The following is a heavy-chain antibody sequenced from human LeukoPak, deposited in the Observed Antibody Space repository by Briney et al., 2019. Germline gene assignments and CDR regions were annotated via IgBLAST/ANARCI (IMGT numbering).Heavy chain of an antibody. CDR1: GFTFSSYA. J-gene: IGHJ6*02. CDR3: AREIRETVITRHYYYGIDV. CDR2: ISKSGDHT. Sequence: GGSLRLSCAASGFTFSSYAMSWVRQAPGKGLEWVSAISKSGDHTYYAASAKGRFTIYRDNSKNTQYLQMNSLRAEDTAVYYCAREIRETVITRHYYYGIDVWGQGTTVTVSS. D-gene: IGHD1-7*01. V-gene: IGHV3-23*01.